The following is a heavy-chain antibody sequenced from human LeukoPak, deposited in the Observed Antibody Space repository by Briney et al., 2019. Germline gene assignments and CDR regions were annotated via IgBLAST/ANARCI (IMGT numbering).Heavy chain of an antibody. D-gene: IGHD2-2*01. CDR1: GFTFSSYA. Sequence: GGSLRLSCSASGFTFSSYAMHWVRQAPGKGLEYVSAISSNGGSTYYADSVKGRFTISRDNSKNTLYLQMSSLRAEDTAVYYCASDLRYCSSTSCYGVYWGQGTLVTVSS. V-gene: IGHV3-64D*06. CDR3: ASDLRYCSSTSCYGVY. J-gene: IGHJ4*02. CDR2: ISSNGGST.